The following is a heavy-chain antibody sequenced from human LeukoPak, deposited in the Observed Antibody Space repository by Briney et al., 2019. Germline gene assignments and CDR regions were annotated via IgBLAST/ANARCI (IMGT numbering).Heavy chain of an antibody. CDR3: ARRGSSWPYWFDP. CDR2: IYYSGST. J-gene: IGHJ5*02. CDR1: GGSISSGDYY. Sequence: PSETLSLTCTVSGGSISSGDYYWSWIRQPPGKGLEWIGYIYYSGSTNYNPSLKSRVTISVDTSKNQFSLKLSSVTAADTAVYYCARRGSSWPYWFDPWGQGTLVTVSS. V-gene: IGHV4-61*08. D-gene: IGHD6-13*01.